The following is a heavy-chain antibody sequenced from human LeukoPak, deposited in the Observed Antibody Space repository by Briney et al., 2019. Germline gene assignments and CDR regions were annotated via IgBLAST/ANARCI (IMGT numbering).Heavy chain of an antibody. Sequence: PSETLSLTCTVSGGSVSSSSYYWGWIRQPPGKGLEWIGSIYSSGSTYYNPSLNSRVTISVDTSKNQFSLKMTSVTAADTAVYYCASDQLFQGYSSGSFPDWGQGTLVTVSS. CDR2: IYSSGST. V-gene: IGHV4-39*01. CDR1: GGSVSSSSYY. CDR3: ASDQLFQGYSSGSFPD. D-gene: IGHD3-10*01. J-gene: IGHJ4*02.